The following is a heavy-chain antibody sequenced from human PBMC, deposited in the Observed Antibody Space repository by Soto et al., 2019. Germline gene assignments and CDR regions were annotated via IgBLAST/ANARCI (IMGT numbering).Heavy chain of an antibody. J-gene: IGHJ6*02. CDR1: GGTFSSYA. CDR3: ARDAVADNGMDV. D-gene: IGHD2-15*01. CDR2: IIPIFGTA. V-gene: IGHV1-69*01. Sequence: QVQLVQSGAEVKKPRSSVKVSCKASGGTFSSYAISWVRQAPGQGLEWMGGIIPIFGTANYAQKFQGRVTITADESTSTAYLEMSSLRSEDTAVYYCARDAVADNGMDVWGQGTTVTVSS.